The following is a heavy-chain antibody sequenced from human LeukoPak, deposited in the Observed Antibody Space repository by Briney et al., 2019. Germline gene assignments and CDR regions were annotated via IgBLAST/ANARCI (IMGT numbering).Heavy chain of an antibody. D-gene: IGHD3-22*01. CDR1: GFTVDANA. V-gene: IGHV3-23*01. Sequence: PGGSLRLSCEASGFTVDANAMAWVRQAPGKGLEWVAGLGSDGRTHYRDSVKGRFTISRDNSKNTLYLQMNSLRAEDTAVYYCAKEITYYYDSSGGYYFDYWGQGTLVTVSS. CDR3: AKEITYYYDSSGGYYFDY. J-gene: IGHJ4*02. CDR2: LGSDGRT.